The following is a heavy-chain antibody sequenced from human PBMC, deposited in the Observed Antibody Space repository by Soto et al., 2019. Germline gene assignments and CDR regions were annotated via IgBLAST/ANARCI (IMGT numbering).Heavy chain of an antibody. Sequence: ASVKVSCKASGYTFTDYFMHWVRQAPGQGLEWMGWINPNSGGPKYAQKYQCRVTMTRDTSISTVYMELSRLTSDDTAVYYCATDDAKSSSYYYFALDVWGHGTTVTAP. D-gene: IGHD6-6*01. CDR3: ATDDAKSSSYYYFALDV. V-gene: IGHV1-2*02. J-gene: IGHJ6*02. CDR1: GYTFTDYF. CDR2: INPNSGGP.